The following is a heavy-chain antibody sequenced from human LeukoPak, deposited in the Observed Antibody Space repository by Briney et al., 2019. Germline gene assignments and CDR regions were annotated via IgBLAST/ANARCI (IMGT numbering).Heavy chain of an antibody. CDR3: AVSFTAMVTLDY. V-gene: IGHV4-59*01. J-gene: IGHJ4*02. CDR1: GGSISSYY. D-gene: IGHD5-18*01. CDR2: IYYSGST. Sequence: PSETLSLTCTVSGGSISSYYWSWIRQLPGKGLEWIGYIYYSGSTNYNPSLKSRVTISVDTSKNQFSLKLSSVTAADTAVYYCAVSFTAMVTLDYWGQGTLVTVSS.